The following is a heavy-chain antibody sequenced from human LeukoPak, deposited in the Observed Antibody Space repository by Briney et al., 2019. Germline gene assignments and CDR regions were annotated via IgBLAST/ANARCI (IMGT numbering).Heavy chain of an antibody. Sequence: ASETLSLTCTVSGGSISSYYWSWIRQPPGKGLEWIGYIYYSGTTNYNPSLKSRVTMSVDTSMNQFSLKMSSVTAADTAVYYCARHGSTSSDDYFQHWGQGTLVTVSS. CDR1: GGSISSYY. CDR3: ARHGSTSSDDYFQH. D-gene: IGHD2/OR15-2a*01. V-gene: IGHV4-59*08. CDR2: IYYSGTT. J-gene: IGHJ1*01.